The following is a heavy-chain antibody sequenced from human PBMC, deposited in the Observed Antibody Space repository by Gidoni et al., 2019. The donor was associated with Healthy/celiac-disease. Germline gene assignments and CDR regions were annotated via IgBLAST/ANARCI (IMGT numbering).Heavy chain of an antibody. J-gene: IGHJ4*02. D-gene: IGHD1-26*01. CDR1: GFSLSNARMG. Sequence: QVTLKESGPVLVKPTETLPLTCTVSGFSLSNARMGVSWIRQPPGKAREWLAHICSNDETSYRTSLKSRLTISKDTSKSQVVLTMTNMDPVDTATYYCARMIWSGSYYPHYFDYWGQGTLVTVSS. V-gene: IGHV2-26*01. CDR3: ARMIWSGSYYPHYFDY. CDR2: ICSNDET.